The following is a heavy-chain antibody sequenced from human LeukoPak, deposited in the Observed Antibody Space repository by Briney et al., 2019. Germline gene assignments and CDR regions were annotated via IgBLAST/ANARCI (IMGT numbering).Heavy chain of an antibody. CDR1: GYTFTSYT. V-gene: IGHV1-3*04. CDR2: INTGNGNT. Sequence: ASVKVSCKASGYTFTSYTIHWVRQAPGQRLEWMGWINTGNGNTEYSQKFQGRVTVTTDTSASTAYMELSSLRSEHTAVYYCARCRYSDAWSCDHWGQGTLVTVSS. CDR3: ARCRYSDAWSCDH. J-gene: IGHJ5*02. D-gene: IGHD5-18*01.